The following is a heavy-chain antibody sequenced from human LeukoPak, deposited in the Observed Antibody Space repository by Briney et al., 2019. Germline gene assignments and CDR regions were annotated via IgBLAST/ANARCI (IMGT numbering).Heavy chain of an antibody. V-gene: IGHV3-33*01. D-gene: IGHD2-15*01. CDR1: GFTFSSYG. Sequence: GGSLRLSCAASGFTFSSYGMHWVRQAPGKGLEWAAVIWYDGSNKYYADSVKGRLTISRDNSKNTLYLQMNSLRAEDTAVYYCARGYPLGRYYYYGMDVWGQGTTVTVSS. J-gene: IGHJ6*02. CDR2: IWYDGSNK. CDR3: ARGYPLGRYYYYGMDV.